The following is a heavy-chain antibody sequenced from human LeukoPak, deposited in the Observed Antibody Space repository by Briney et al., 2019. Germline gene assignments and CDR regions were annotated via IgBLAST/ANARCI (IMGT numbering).Heavy chain of an antibody. Sequence: GGSLRLSCAASGFTFSSYSMNWVRQAPGKGLEWVSSISSSSSYIYYADSVKGRFTISRDNAKNSLYLQMNSLRAEDTAVYYCASVGGYSSGWYPFDYWGQGTLVTVSS. CDR3: ASVGGYSSGWYPFDY. V-gene: IGHV3-21*01. J-gene: IGHJ4*02. CDR2: ISSSSSYI. CDR1: GFTFSSYS. D-gene: IGHD6-19*01.